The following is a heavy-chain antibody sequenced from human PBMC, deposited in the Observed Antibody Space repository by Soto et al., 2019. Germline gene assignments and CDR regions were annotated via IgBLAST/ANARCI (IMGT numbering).Heavy chain of an antibody. J-gene: IGHJ6*02. Sequence: VGSLRLSCTASGFTFSTYWMSWVRRTPGKGLEWVANIKQDGTEKYYVDSVRGRLTVSRDNAKSSLYLQMNSLRVEDTAVYYCTTSPHRDSERVFVWGQGTTVTVSS. CDR1: GFTFSTYW. D-gene: IGHD1-26*01. CDR2: IKQDGTEK. CDR3: TTSPHRDSERVFV. V-gene: IGHV3-7*01.